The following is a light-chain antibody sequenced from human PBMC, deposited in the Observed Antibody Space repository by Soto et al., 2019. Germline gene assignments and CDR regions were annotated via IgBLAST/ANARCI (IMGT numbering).Light chain of an antibody. V-gene: IGKV1-5*01. J-gene: IGKJ1*01. CDR2: DAS. CDR1: QSISSW. CDR3: QQYNSYGT. Sequence: DIQVTQSPSTLSASVEDRVTITCRASQSISSWLAWYQQKPGKAPKLLIYDASSLESGVPPRFSGSGSGTEFTLTISSLQPDDFATYYCQQYNSYGTFGQGTKVEIK.